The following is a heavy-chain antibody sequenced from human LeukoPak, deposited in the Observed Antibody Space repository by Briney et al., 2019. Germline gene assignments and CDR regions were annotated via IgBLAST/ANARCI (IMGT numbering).Heavy chain of an antibody. D-gene: IGHD5/OR15-5a*01. V-gene: IGHV3-7*01. J-gene: IGHJ4*02. CDR2: IKQDGSVK. Sequence: GGSLRLSCAASGFTFSTYWMSWVRQTPETELEFVANIKQDGSVKNYMDSLKGRSTISRDNARESLYLEINSLRADDMAVYYCARDPESSAFALWGQGALVTVSS. CDR3: ARDPESSAFAL. CDR1: GFTFSTYW.